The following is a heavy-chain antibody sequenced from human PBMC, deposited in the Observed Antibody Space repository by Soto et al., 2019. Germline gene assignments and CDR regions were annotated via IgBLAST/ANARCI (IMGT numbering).Heavy chain of an antibody. CDR2: VSNTATT. CDR3: ARGMAEEQIFYYFDY. Sequence: SETLSLTCTVSGGSISSYYWAWIRQSPGGGLESIVYVSNTATTTYNPSLKNRVTISVDASKSQFYLKLRSVTAADTAVYYCARGMAEEQIFYYFDYWGQGALVTVSS. CDR1: GGSISSYY. D-gene: IGHD3-9*01. V-gene: IGHV4-59*01. J-gene: IGHJ4*02.